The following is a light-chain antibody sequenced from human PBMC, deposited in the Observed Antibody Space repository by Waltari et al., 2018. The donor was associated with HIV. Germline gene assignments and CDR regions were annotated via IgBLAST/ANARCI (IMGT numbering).Light chain of an antibody. CDR3: ASHAGSKDV. CDR1: SSDVGAYNY. CDR2: DVT. Sequence: QSALTQPPSASGSPGQSVPISCTGTSSDVGAYNYVSWFQQHPGKAPKLMIYDVTKRPSGVPDRFSGSTSGNTASLTVSGLQAEDEADYYCASHAGSKDVFGGGTRLTVL. J-gene: IGLJ2*01. V-gene: IGLV2-8*01.